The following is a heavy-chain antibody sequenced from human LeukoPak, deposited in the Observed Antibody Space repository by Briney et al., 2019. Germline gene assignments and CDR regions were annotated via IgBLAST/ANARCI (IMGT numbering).Heavy chain of an antibody. D-gene: IGHD5/OR15-5a*01. CDR3: ARSLDFDY. J-gene: IGHJ4*02. V-gene: IGHV4-59*01. CDR1: GGSISSYY. Sequence: PSAPLSLTFTVSGGSISSYYWSWIRQPPGKGLEWIGYIYYSGSTNYNPSLKSRVTISVDTSKNQFSLKLSSVTAADTAVCYCARSLDFDYWGQGTLVTVSS. CDR2: IYYSGST.